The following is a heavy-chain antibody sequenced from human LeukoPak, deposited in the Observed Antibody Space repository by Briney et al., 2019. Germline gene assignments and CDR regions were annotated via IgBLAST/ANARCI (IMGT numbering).Heavy chain of an antibody. J-gene: IGHJ4*02. D-gene: IGHD4-17*01. CDR1: GGSISSSSYY. Sequence: SDTLSLTCTVSGGSISSSSYYWGWLRQPPGKGLEWIGSIYYSGSTYYNPSLKSRVTISVDTSKHQFALKLSSVTAADTAVYYCARDYYGDVTWGQGTLVTVSS. CDR3: ARDYYGDVT. CDR2: IYYSGST. V-gene: IGHV4-39*06.